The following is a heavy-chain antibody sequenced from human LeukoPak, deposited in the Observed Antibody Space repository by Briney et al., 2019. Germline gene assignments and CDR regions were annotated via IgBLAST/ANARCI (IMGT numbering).Heavy chain of an antibody. CDR1: GFTFSSYA. V-gene: IGHV3-48*03. CDR3: ARDDYYDSSGYGGYFDY. J-gene: IGHJ4*02. CDR2: ISSSGSTI. Sequence: GGSLRLSCAASGFTFSSYAMSWVRQAPGKGLEWVSYISSSGSTIYYADSVKGRFTISRDNAKNSLYLQMNSLRAEDTAVYYCARDDYYDSSGYGGYFDYWGQGTLVTVSS. D-gene: IGHD3-22*01.